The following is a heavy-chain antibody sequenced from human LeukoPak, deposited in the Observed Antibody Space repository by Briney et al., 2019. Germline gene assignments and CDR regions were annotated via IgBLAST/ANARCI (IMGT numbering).Heavy chain of an antibody. J-gene: IGHJ4*02. CDR3: ANKAENYYDSSGYNFDY. D-gene: IGHD3-22*01. CDR1: GFTFSSYA. Sequence: GGSLRLSCAASGFTFSSYAMGWVRQAPGKGLEWVSAISGSGGSTYYADSVKGRFTISRDNSKNTLYLQMNSLRAEDTAVYYCANKAENYYDSSGYNFDYWGQGTLVTVSS. V-gene: IGHV3-23*01. CDR2: ISGSGGST.